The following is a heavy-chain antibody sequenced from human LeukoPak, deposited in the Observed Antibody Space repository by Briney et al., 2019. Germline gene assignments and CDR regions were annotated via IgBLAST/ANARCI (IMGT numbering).Heavy chain of an antibody. CDR2: IYYRGST. CDR3: ASRTYYGSVPDY. J-gene: IGHJ4*02. Sequence: SETLSLTCTVSGGSISSYYWSWIRQPPGKGLEWIGYIYYRGSTTYNPSLKSRVTISVDTSKNHLSLRLTSVTAADTAMYYCASRTYYGSVPDYWGQGTLVAVSS. D-gene: IGHD3-10*01. V-gene: IGHV4-59*01. CDR1: GGSISSYY.